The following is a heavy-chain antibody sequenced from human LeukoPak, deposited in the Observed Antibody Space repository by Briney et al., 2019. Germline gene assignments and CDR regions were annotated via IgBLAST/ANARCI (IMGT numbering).Heavy chain of an antibody. CDR1: GDSVSSNSAA. J-gene: IGHJ4*02. CDR2: TYYRSKWYN. D-gene: IGHD1-26*01. Sequence: SQTLSLTCAISGDSVSSNSAAWNWIRQSPSRGLEWLGRTYYRSKWYNDYAVSVKSRVIINPDTSKNQFSLLLNSVTPEDTAVYYCARAWEPEKGPFDYWGQGTLVTVSS. CDR3: ARAWEPEKGPFDY. V-gene: IGHV6-1*01.